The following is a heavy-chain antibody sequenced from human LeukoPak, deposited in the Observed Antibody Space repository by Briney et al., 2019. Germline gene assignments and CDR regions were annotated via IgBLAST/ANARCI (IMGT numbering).Heavy chain of an antibody. Sequence: GGSLRLSCAASGFTFSSYEMNWVRQAPGKGLEWVSYISSSGSTIYYADSVKGRFTISRDNAKNSLYLQMNSLRAEDTAVYYCAREVSYYYGSGSYYIHGPFDHWGQGTLVTVSS. CDR2: ISSSGSTI. CDR1: GFTFSSYE. V-gene: IGHV3-48*03. CDR3: AREVSYYYGSGSYYIHGPFDH. D-gene: IGHD3-10*01. J-gene: IGHJ4*02.